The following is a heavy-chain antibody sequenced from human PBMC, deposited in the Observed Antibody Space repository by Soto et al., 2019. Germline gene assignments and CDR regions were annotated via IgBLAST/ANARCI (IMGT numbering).Heavy chain of an antibody. CDR2: INHSGST. D-gene: IGHD6-6*01. CDR3: ARGRSAIAARGITDDY. CDR1: GGSFSGYY. J-gene: IGHJ4*02. V-gene: IGHV4-34*01. Sequence: QVQLQQWGAGLLKPSETLSLTCAVYGGSFSGYYWSWIRQPPGKGLEWIGEINHSGSTNYNPSLKSRVTISVDTSKNQFSLKLSSVTAADTAVYYCARGRSAIAARGITDDYWGQGTLVTVSS.